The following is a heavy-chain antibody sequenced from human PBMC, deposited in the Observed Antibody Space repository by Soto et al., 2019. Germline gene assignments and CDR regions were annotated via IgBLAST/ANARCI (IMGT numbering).Heavy chain of an antibody. CDR1: GFTFSSYG. J-gene: IGHJ4*02. D-gene: IGHD3-22*01. CDR3: ANGNTGWAWLLLIH. Sequence: QVQLVESGGGVVQPGRSLRLSYAASGFTFSSYGMHWVRQAPGKGLEWVADISYDGSNKYYADSVKGRSTISRDNSKNTLYLQKNSLRAEDTAVYYCANGNTGWAWLLLIHWGQGTMVTVSS. CDR2: ISYDGSNK. V-gene: IGHV3-30*18.